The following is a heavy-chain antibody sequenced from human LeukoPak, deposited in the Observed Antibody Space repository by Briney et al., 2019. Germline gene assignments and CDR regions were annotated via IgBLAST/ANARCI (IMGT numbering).Heavy chain of an antibody. CDR3: ARGPHTWYYYGSGSYFDY. CDR2: IYYSGST. V-gene: IGHV4-59*01. CDR1: GGSISSYY. J-gene: IGHJ4*02. D-gene: IGHD3-10*01. Sequence: SETLSLTCTVSGGSISSYYWSWIRQPPGKGLEWIGYIYYSGSTNYNPSLKSRVTISVDTSKNQFSLKLSSVTAADTAVYYCARGPHTWYYYGSGSYFDYWGQGTLVTVSS.